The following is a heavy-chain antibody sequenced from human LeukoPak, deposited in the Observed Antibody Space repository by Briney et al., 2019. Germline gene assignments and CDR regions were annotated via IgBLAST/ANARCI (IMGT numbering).Heavy chain of an antibody. CDR3: ARLNTIFGSRYYYYYYYMDV. J-gene: IGHJ6*03. CDR2: INHSGST. Sequence: SETLSLTCTVSGGSISSSSYYWSWIRQPPGKGLEWIGEINHSGSTNYNPSLKSRVTISVDTSKNQFSLKLSSVTAADTAVYYCARLNTIFGSRYYYYYYYMDVWGKGTTVTVSS. V-gene: IGHV4-39*07. CDR1: GGSISSSSYY. D-gene: IGHD3-3*01.